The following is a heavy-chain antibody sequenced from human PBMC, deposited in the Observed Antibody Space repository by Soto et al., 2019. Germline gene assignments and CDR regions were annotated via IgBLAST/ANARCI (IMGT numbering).Heavy chain of an antibody. D-gene: IGHD3-3*02. CDR2: RKSRTENETT. CDR3: VSFLPHANSWLDV. J-gene: IGHJ6*02. Sequence: GGSLRLSCAASGFTFSTVWLSWVRQGPGKGLEWHGCRKSRTENETTDDASPTRGRFIISRDESKNMLYLQLSSLKSDDTCCCDCVSFLPHANSWLDVWGQGTPVTVSS. V-gene: IGHV3-15*07. CDR1: GFTFSTVW.